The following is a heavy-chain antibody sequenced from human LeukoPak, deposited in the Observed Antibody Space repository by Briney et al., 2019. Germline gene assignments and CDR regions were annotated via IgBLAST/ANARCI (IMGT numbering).Heavy chain of an antibody. V-gene: IGHV4-31*03. CDR2: IYYSGNT. J-gene: IGHJ6*03. CDR1: GGSISSGDYY. D-gene: IGHD3-10*01. CDR3: ARGGITAYYYYYMDV. Sequence: SETLSLTCTVSGGSISSGDYYWSCIRQHPGRGLEWIGYIYYSGNTYYNPSLKSRVTISVDTSKNQISLKLSSVTAADTAVYYCARGGITAYYYYYMDVWGKGTTVTVSS.